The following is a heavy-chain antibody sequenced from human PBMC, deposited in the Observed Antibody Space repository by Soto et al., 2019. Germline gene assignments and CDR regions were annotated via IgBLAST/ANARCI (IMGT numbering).Heavy chain of an antibody. Sequence: SQTLSLTCAISGDSVSSNSAAWNWIRQSPSRGLEWLGRTYYRSKWYNDYAVSVKSRITINPDTSKNQFSLQLNSVTPEDTAVYYCARDSGAAAGASYYYYGMDVWGQGTTVTVSS. D-gene: IGHD6-13*01. CDR3: ARDSGAAAGASYYYYGMDV. CDR1: GDSVSSNSAA. J-gene: IGHJ6*02. CDR2: TYYRSKWYN. V-gene: IGHV6-1*01.